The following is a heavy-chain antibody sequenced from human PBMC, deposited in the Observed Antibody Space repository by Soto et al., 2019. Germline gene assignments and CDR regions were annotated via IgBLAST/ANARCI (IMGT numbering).Heavy chain of an antibody. J-gene: IGHJ4*02. Sequence: ASVKVSCKASGYTFTSYGISWVRQAPGQELEWMGWISAYNGNTNYAQNRQGRATMATGTSTSTAYMELRSLTSDDPALYYCARGYSRYYFASETDYWGQGTLVTVSS. CDR3: ARGYSRYYFASETDY. D-gene: IGHD3-10*01. CDR2: ISAYNGNT. V-gene: IGHV1-18*01. CDR1: GYTFTSYG.